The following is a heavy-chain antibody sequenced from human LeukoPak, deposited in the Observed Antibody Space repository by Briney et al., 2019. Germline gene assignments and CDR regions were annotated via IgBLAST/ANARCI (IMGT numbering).Heavy chain of an antibody. CDR1: GYTFTGYY. CDR2: INPNSGGT. D-gene: IGHD2-21*01. CDR3: AVGIVVVIASDY. J-gene: IGHJ4*02. V-gene: IGHV1-2*02. Sequence: ASVKVSCKTSGYTFTGYYMHWVRQAPGQGLEWMGWINPNSGGTNYAQKFQGRVTMTRDTSISTAYMELSRLRSDDTAVYYCAVGIVVVIASDYWGQGTLVTVSS.